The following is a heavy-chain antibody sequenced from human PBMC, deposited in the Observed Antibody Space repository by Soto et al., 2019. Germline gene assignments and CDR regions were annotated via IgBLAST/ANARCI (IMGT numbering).Heavy chain of an antibody. CDR1: GFTFSSYA. Sequence: GGSLRLSCAAFGFTFSSYAMSWVRQAPGKGLEWVSAISGSGGSTYYADFVKGRFTISRDNSKNTLYLQMNSLRAEDTAVYYCAKDADFWSGAPYGMDVWGQGTTVTVSS. CDR2: ISGSGGST. CDR3: AKDADFWSGAPYGMDV. J-gene: IGHJ6*02. V-gene: IGHV3-23*01. D-gene: IGHD3-3*01.